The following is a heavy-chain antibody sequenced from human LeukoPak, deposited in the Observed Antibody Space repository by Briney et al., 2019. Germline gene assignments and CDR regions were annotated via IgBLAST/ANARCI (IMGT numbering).Heavy chain of an antibody. V-gene: IGHV4-34*01. CDR3: ARRVGCSSTSCFPPPSAPTTPLEP. J-gene: IGHJ5*02. D-gene: IGHD2-2*01. Sequence: PSETLSLTCAVYGGSFSAYYWSWIRQPPGKGLEWIGVVNHSGSTNYNPSLKSRVTISVDTTKNQFSLNLSSVTAADTAGYYCARRVGCSSTSCFPPPSAPTTPLEPWGQGTLVSVSS. CDR2: VNHSGST. CDR1: GGSFSAYY.